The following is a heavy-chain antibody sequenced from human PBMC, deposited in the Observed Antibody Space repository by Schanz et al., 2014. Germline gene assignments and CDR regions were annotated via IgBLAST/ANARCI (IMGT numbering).Heavy chain of an antibody. CDR2: INPNSGGT. J-gene: IGHJ2*01. Sequence: QVQLVQSGAEVKKPGASVKVSCKASGYTTFTDYYIHWVRQAPGQGLEWMGWINPNSGGTNYAQKFQGWGTMTRDTSISTAYMEVSMLKSGDAAVYDCARLSVAGRPHVNYWYFDLWGRGTLVTVSS. V-gene: IGHV1-2*04. CDR3: ARLSVAGRPHVNYWYFDL. D-gene: IGHD6-19*01. CDR1: GYTTFTDYY.